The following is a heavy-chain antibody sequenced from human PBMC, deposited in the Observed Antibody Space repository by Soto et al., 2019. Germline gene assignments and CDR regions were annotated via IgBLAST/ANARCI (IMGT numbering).Heavy chain of an antibody. CDR2: ISSSSSYI. V-gene: IGHV3-21*01. CDR1: GFTFSSYS. J-gene: IGHJ6*02. Sequence: GGSLRLSCAASGFTFSSYSMNWVRQAPGKGLEWVSSISSSSSYIYYADSVKGRFTISRDNAKNSLYLQMNSLRAEDTAVYYCARESWGSPPNYYYYGMDVWGQGTTVTVSS. CDR3: ARESWGSPPNYYYYGMDV. D-gene: IGHD7-27*01.